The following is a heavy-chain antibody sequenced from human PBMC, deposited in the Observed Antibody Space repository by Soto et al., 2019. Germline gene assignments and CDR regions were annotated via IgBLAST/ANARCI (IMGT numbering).Heavy chain of an antibody. Sequence: GGSLSLSCAASGFTFSSYAMHWVRQAPGKGLECVAVISFDGSSEHYSDSVKGRFSISRDNSKNTLYLEMNTLRTEDTAVYYCARSVDYWGQGTPVTVSS. CDR2: ISFDGSSE. CDR3: ARSVDY. CDR1: GFTFSSYA. J-gene: IGHJ4*02. V-gene: IGHV3-30-3*01.